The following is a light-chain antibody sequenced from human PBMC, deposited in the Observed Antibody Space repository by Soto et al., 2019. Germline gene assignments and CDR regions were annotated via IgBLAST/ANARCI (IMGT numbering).Light chain of an antibody. CDR3: QQYNSWPLT. V-gene: IGKV3-15*01. Sequence: EVVLTQSPATLSLSPGERATLSCRASHSVGSNLIWYQQKPGQAPRLLIYGASTRATGIPARFSGSGSGTEFTLSISSLQSEDFAVYYCQQYNSWPLTFAGGTKVEIK. CDR2: GAS. J-gene: IGKJ4*01. CDR1: HSVGSN.